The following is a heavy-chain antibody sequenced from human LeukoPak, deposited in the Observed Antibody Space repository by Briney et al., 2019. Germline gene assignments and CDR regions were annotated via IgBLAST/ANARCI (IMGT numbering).Heavy chain of an antibody. CDR2: IYPGDSDT. CDR1: GYSFTSYW. D-gene: IGHD2-15*01. Sequence: GESLKISCKGSGYSFTSYWIGWVRQMPGKGLEWMGIIYPGDSDTRYSPSFRGQVTISADKSISSAYLQWSSLKASDTAMYFCARGPRYCSGGSCYRFDYWGQGTLVTVSS. CDR3: ARGPRYCSGGSCYRFDY. V-gene: IGHV5-51*01. J-gene: IGHJ4*02.